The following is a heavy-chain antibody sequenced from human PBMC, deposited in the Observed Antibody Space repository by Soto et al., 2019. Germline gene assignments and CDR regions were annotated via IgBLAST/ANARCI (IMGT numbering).Heavy chain of an antibody. CDR2: INAGNGNT. CDR1: GYTFTSYA. D-gene: IGHD4-17*01. CDR3: ARGVVRYGDFDY. V-gene: IGHV1-3*01. Sequence: ASVKVSCKASGYTFTSYAMHWVRQAPGQRLEWMGWINAGNGNTKYSQKFQGRVTITRDTSASTAYMVLSSLRSEDTAVYYCARGVVRYGDFDYWGQGTLVTVSS. J-gene: IGHJ4*02.